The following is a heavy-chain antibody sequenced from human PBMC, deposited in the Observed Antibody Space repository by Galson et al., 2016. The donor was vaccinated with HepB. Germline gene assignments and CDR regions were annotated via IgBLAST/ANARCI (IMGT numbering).Heavy chain of an antibody. CDR2: IDPKPGAT. V-gene: IGHV1-2*02. CDR3: TGYYGSGNYEWFDP. D-gene: IGHD3-10*01. CDR1: RYLFTAYY. J-gene: IGHJ3*01. Sequence: SVKVSCKASRYLFTAYYIHWVRQAPGQGLEWMGWIDPKPGATSSRQKFQGRVTLTRNTSIDTAYLDLSTLRPDDTAVYYCTGYYGSGNYEWFDPWGQGTMVTVSS.